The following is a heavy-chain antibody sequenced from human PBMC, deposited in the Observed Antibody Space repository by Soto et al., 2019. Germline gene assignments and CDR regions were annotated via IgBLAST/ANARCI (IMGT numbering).Heavy chain of an antibody. D-gene: IGHD3-16*01. Sequence: GGSLRLSCAVSGFTFDDNAMHWVRQAPEKGLEWVSGTNWKSDIGYADSVKGRFTISRDNAENSLYLQMNSLRAEDTALYYCAISQDRGGRTTFIYWGQGTQVTSPQ. CDR3: AISQDRGGRTTFIY. CDR2: TNWKSDI. V-gene: IGHV3-9*01. CDR1: GFTFDDNA. J-gene: IGHJ4*02.